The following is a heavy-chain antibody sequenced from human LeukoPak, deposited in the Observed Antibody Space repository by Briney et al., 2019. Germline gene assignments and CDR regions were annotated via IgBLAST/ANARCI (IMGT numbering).Heavy chain of an antibody. V-gene: IGHV1-8*01. CDR1: GYTFTSYD. Sequence: ASVKVSCKASGYTFTSYDINWVRQATGQGLEWMGWMNPNSGNTGYAQKFQGRVTMTRNTSISTAYMGLSSLRSEDTAVYYCARALYPNLVVVIRGRDAFDIWGQGTMVTVSS. J-gene: IGHJ3*02. D-gene: IGHD3-22*01. CDR2: MNPNSGNT. CDR3: ARALYPNLVVVIRGRDAFDI.